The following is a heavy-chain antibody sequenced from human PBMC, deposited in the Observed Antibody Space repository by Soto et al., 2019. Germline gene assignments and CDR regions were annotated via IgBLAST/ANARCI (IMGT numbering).Heavy chain of an antibody. Sequence: EVQLLESGGGLVQPGGSLRLSCAASGFTFSSYAMSWVRQAPGKGLEWVSAISGSGGSTYYADSVKGRFTISRDNPKNTLYLQMNSLRAEDTAVYYCAKSGSGAVAGTLYFDYWGQGTLVTVSS. CDR3: AKSGSGAVAGTLYFDY. V-gene: IGHV3-23*01. J-gene: IGHJ4*02. D-gene: IGHD6-19*01. CDR2: ISGSGGST. CDR1: GFTFSSYA.